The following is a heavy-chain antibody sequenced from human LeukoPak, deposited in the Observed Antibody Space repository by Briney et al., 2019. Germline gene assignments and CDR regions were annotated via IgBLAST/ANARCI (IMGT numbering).Heavy chain of an antibody. CDR2: IYYSGST. J-gene: IGHJ4*02. CDR1: GGSISSGGYY. CDR3: ARDFGPTGSTE. D-gene: IGHD1-1*01. Sequence: PSQTLSLTCTVSGGSISSGGYYWNWIRQPPGKGLEWIGYIYYSGSTYYNPSLKSRITISVDTSKNQFSLKLSSVTAADTAVYYCARDFGPTGSTEWGQGTLVTVSS. V-gene: IGHV4-31*03.